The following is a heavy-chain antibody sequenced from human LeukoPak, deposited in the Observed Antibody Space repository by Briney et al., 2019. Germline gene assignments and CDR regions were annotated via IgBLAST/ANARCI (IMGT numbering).Heavy chain of an antibody. V-gene: IGHV4-34*01. CDR2: INHSGST. D-gene: IGHD2-2*01. J-gene: IGHJ5*02. CDR1: GFTFSSYA. CDR3: ARSVVPAATSFDP. Sequence: GSLRLSCAASGFTFSSYAMSWIRQPPGKGLEWIGEINHSGSTNYNPSLKSRVTISVDTSKNQFSLKLSSVTAADTAVYYCARSVVPAATSFDPWGQGTLVTVSS.